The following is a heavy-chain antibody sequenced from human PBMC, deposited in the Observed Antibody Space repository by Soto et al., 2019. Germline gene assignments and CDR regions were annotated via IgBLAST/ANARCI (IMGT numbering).Heavy chain of an antibody. CDR1: GFTVSTNY. D-gene: IGHD1-26*01. CDR2: IYSNGNT. CDR3: AKEGGYYVSRIDY. J-gene: IGHJ4*02. Sequence: GGSLRLSCAASGFTVSTNYRTWVRQTPGKGLEWVSIIYSNGNTYYADSVKGRFTISRDNSKNTLYLQMNSLRVDDTAVYYCAKEGGYYVSRIDYWGAGTMITVYS. V-gene: IGHV3-53*01.